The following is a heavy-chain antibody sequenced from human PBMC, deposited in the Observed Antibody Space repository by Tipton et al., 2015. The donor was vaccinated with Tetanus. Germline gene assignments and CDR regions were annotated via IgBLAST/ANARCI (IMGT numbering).Heavy chain of an antibody. CDR3: ARTADNWFDP. D-gene: IGHD2-21*02. CDR2: IYYSGSS. Sequence: TLSLTCTVSGGSISGSSYYWGWIRQPPGKGLEWIGSIYYSGSSYYNPTLKSRVTISVDTSKNQFSLKLDSVTAADTAVYYCARTADNWFDPWGQGILVTVSS. J-gene: IGHJ5*02. CDR1: GGSISGSSYY. V-gene: IGHV4-39*01.